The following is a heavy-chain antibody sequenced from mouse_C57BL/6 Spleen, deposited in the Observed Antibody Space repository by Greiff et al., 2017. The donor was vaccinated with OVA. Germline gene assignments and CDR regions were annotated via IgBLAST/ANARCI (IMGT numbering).Heavy chain of an antibody. D-gene: IGHD1-1*02. CDR3: ASRDYGYFDY. CDR2: IDPSDSYT. CDR1: GYTFTSYW. Sequence: QVQLQQPGAELVKPGASVKLSCKASGYTFTSYWMQWVKQRPGQGLEWIGEIDPSDSYTNYNQKFKGKATLTVDTSSSTAYMQLSSLTSEDSAVYYCASRDYGYFDYWGEGTTLTVSS. V-gene: IGHV1-50*01. J-gene: IGHJ2*01.